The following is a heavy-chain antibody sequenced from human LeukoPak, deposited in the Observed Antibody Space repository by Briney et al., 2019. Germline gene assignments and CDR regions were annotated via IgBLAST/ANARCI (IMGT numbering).Heavy chain of an antibody. D-gene: IGHD2-15*01. Sequence: PGGSLRLSCVASGFTFSSYVMTWVRQAPGKGLEWVSSIRTSVGSTFYADSVKGRFTISRDNSKNTLYLQMNSLRAEDTAVYYCAKDLDVRGGSCFDYWGQGTLVTVSS. CDR3: AKDLDVRGGSCFDY. CDR1: GFTFSSYV. V-gene: IGHV3-23*01. J-gene: IGHJ4*02. CDR2: IRTSVGST.